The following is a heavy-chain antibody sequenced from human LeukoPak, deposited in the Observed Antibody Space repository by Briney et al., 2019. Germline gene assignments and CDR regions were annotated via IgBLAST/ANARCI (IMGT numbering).Heavy chain of an antibody. Sequence: GGSLRLSCSASGVPFSSYAMHWVRQAPGEGLEWVSVIYSGGNTYYADSVKGRFTISRDNSKNTVYLQMNSLRTENTAVYYCARDRGYGDYVGAFDIWGQGTMVTVSS. CDR1: GVPFSSYA. CDR2: IYSGGNT. D-gene: IGHD4-17*01. J-gene: IGHJ3*02. V-gene: IGHV3-66*01. CDR3: ARDRGYGDYVGAFDI.